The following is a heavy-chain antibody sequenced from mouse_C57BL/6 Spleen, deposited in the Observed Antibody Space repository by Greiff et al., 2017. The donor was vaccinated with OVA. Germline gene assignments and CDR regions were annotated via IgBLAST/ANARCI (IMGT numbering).Heavy chain of an antibody. J-gene: IGHJ1*03. V-gene: IGHV5-17*01. CDR1: GFTFSDYG. D-gene: IGHD2-3*01. CDR3: ARPDGYYAHWYFDV. CDR2: ISSGSSTI. Sequence: EVKLVESGGGLVKPGGSLKLSCAASGFTFSDYGMHWVRQAPEKGLEWVAYISSGSSTIYYADTVKGRFTISRDNAKNTLFLQMTSLRSEDTAMYYCARPDGYYAHWYFDVWGTGTTVTVSS.